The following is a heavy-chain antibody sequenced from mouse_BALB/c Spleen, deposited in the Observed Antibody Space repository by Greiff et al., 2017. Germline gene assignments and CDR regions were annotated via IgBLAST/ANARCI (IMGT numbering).Heavy chain of an antibody. D-gene: IGHD2-4*01. CDR2: ISDGGSYT. Sequence: EVMLVESGGGLVKPGGSLKLSCAASGFTFSDYYMYWVRQTPEKRLEWVATISDGGSYTYYPDSVKGRFTISRDNAKNNLYLQMSSLKSEDTAMYYCARRLDYAMDYWGQGTSVTVSS. J-gene: IGHJ4*01. CDR1: GFTFSDYY. CDR3: ARRLDYAMDY. V-gene: IGHV5-4*02.